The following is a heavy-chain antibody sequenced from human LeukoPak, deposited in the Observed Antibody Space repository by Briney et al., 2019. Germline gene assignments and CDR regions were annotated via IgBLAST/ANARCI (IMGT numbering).Heavy chain of an antibody. CDR2: ISWGGAST. Sequence: GGSLRLSCAASGFRFGDYGMSWVRHAPGKGLEWVSGISWGGASTGYADSVKGRFTISRDNVKNFLYLQMNSLRVEDTALYFCGRVYCSTTSCYDYYDYYMDVWGKGTTVTVSS. J-gene: IGHJ6*03. CDR1: GFRFGDYG. D-gene: IGHD2-2*01. V-gene: IGHV3-20*04. CDR3: GRVYCSTTSCYDYYDYYMDV.